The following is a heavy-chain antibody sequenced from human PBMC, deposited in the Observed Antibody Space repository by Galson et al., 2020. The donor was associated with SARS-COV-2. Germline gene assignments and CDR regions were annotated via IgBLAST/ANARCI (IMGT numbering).Heavy chain of an antibody. V-gene: IGHV5-51*01. J-gene: IGHJ4*02. CDR1: GYTFTSHW. CDR2: IYPEDSDV. D-gene: IGHD3-9*01. CDR3: ARRSHITAYYMGFDY. Sequence: GESLKISCQSFGYTFTSHWIAWVRRMPGKGLEWVGFIYPEDSDVRYSPSFEGQVTISVDKSRSTAYLKWSSLKASDTATYYCARRSHITAYYMGFDYWGLGTLVTVSS.